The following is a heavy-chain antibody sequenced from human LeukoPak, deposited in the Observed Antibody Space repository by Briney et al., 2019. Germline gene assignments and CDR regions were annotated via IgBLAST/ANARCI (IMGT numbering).Heavy chain of an antibody. V-gene: IGHV4-34*01. CDR2: INHSGST. CDR1: GFIFSDHW. J-gene: IGHJ6*02. CDR3: ARVGGYCSSTSCRAGYYYYGMDV. D-gene: IGHD2-2*01. Sequence: GSLRLSCAASGFIFSDHWMHWVRQPPGKGLEWIGEINHSGSTNYNPSLKSRVTISVDTSKNQFSLKLSSVTAADTAVYYCARVGGYCSSTSCRAGYYYYGMDVWGQGTTVTVSS.